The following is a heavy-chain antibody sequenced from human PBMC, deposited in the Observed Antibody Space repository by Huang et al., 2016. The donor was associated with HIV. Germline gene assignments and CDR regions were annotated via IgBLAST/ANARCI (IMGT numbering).Heavy chain of an antibody. CDR3: ARSEPSRYYFDY. J-gene: IGHJ4*02. Sequence: QVQLVESGGGVVQPGTSLRLSCAASGFTFINYAMNWVRRGPGKGLEWVAVISNEGSTKYYADSVKGRFTISRDNSKNTVYLQMNSLRAEDTAVYYCARSEPSRYYFDYWGQGTLVTVSS. CDR1: GFTFINYA. CDR2: ISNEGSTK. V-gene: IGHV3-30-3*01.